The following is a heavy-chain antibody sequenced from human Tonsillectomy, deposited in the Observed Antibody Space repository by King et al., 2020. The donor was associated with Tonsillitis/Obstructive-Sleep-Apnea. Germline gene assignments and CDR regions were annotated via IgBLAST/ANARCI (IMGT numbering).Heavy chain of an antibody. CDR2: IYYSGST. J-gene: IGHJ3*02. CDR1: GGSISSFH. Sequence: QLQESGPGLVKPSETLSLTCTISGGSISSFHWTWIRQPPGKGLECIGYIYYSGSTNYNPSLKSRVTLSVDTSKNQFSLKLSSVTAADTAVFYCARIGSGGSFDIWGQGTMVSVSS. CDR3: ARIGSGGSFDI. V-gene: IGHV4-59*01. D-gene: IGHD3-16*01.